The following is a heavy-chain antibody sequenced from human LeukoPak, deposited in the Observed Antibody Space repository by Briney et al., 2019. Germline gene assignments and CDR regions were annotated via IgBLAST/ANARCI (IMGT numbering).Heavy chain of an antibody. CDR1: GYTFTGYF. V-gene: IGHV1-46*01. D-gene: IGHD3-3*01. Sequence: GASVKVSCKASGYTFTGYFMHWVRQAPGQGLQWMGIINPSGGSTTYAQKFQGRVTMTRDMSTSTVYMEVSSLRSEDTAVYYCARENVRGYMDVWGKGTTVTVSS. CDR3: ARENVRGYMDV. CDR2: INPSGGST. J-gene: IGHJ6*03.